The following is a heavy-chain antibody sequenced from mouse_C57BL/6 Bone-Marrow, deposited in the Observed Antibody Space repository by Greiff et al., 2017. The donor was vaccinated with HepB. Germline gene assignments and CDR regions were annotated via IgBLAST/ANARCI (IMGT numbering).Heavy chain of an antibody. CDR1: GYSITSGYY. D-gene: IGHD1-1*01. Sequence: EVKLVESGPGLVKPSQSLSLTCSVTGYSITSGYYWNWIRQFPGNKLEWMGYISYDGSNNYNPSLKNRISITRDTSKNQFFLKLNSVTTEDTATYYCARSYYYGSSLWYFDVWGTGTTVTVSS. V-gene: IGHV3-6*01. J-gene: IGHJ1*03. CDR3: ARSYYYGSSLWYFDV. CDR2: ISYDGSN.